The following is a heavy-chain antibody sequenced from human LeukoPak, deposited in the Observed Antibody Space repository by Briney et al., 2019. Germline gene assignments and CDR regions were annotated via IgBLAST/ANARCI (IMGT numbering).Heavy chain of an antibody. CDR2: VYYTGST. CDR1: GGSISSYY. CDR3: ARISSSNWYNERGAFDV. V-gene: IGHV4-59*01. J-gene: IGHJ3*01. Sequence: TSETLSLTCTVSGGSISSYYWSWVRQPPGKGLEWIGFVYYTGSTNYSPSLKSRVTISVDTSKNQFSLKLRSVTAADTAVYYCARISSSNWYNERGAFDVWGQGTMVTVSS. D-gene: IGHD6-13*01.